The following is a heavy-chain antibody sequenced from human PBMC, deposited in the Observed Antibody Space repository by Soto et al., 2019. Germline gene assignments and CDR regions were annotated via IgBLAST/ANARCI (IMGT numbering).Heavy chain of an antibody. CDR2: IYYSGSP. CDR1: GGSISSYY. V-gene: IGHV4-59*08. CDR3: ETYFRGEGGRGY. J-gene: IGHJ4*01. D-gene: IGHD3-16*01. Sequence: SETLSLTCTVSGGSISSYYWIWLRQPPGKGLEWIGYIYYSGSPKYNPSLKSRVTISMDTSKNQVSLTLNSVTAADTAVYFCETYFRGEGGRGYWGPGTQVTVSS.